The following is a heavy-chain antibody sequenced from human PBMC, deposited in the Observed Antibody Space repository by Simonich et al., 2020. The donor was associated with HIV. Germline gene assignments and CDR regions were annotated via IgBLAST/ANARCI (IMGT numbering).Heavy chain of an antibody. CDR3: ARDYWATGTTFDY. Sequence: QVQLVQSGAEVKKPGASVKVSCKASGYTFTGYYMHWVRQAPGQGLEWMGRINPNRGGTNDAQKRQGRVTMTRDTSISTAYMELSRLRSDDTAVYYCARDYWATGTTFDYWGQGTLVTVSS. J-gene: IGHJ4*02. V-gene: IGHV1-2*06. D-gene: IGHD1-1*01. CDR2: INPNRGGT. CDR1: GYTFTGYY.